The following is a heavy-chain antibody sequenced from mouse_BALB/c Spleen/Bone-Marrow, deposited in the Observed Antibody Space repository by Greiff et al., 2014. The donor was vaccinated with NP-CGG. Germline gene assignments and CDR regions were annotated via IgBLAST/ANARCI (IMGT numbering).Heavy chain of an antibody. CDR3: ARVRNWADY. V-gene: IGHV1-80*01. D-gene: IGHD4-1*01. Sequence: QVPLKGSGAGLVRPGASVKISCQASCYSFSSYWMNWGKQRPGQGLEWIGQIYPGDGDTNYNGKFKGKATLTADKSSSTAYMQLSSLTSEDSAVYFCARVRNWADYWGQGTTLTVSS. J-gene: IGHJ2*01. CDR2: IYPGDGDT. CDR1: CYSFSSYW.